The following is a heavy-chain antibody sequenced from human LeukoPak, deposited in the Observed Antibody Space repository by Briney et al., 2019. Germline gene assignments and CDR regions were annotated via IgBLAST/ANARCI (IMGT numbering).Heavy chain of an antibody. D-gene: IGHD3-22*01. CDR3: ASYSYYYDSSGYFDY. CDR1: GGSISSFY. Sequence: SETLSLTCTVSGGSISSFYWSWIRQPPGKGLEWIGYIYYSGSTNYNPSLKSRVTISVDTSKNQFSLKLSSVTAADTAVYYCASYSYYYDSSGYFDYWGQGTLVTVSS. J-gene: IGHJ4*02. V-gene: IGHV4-59*01. CDR2: IYYSGST.